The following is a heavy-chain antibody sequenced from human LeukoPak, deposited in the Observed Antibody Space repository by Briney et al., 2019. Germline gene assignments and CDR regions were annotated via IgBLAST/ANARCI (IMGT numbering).Heavy chain of an antibody. V-gene: IGHV4-38-2*02. Sequence: PSETLSLTCIVSGYSISSGYYWGWIRQPPGKGLEWIGSIYHSGSTYYNPSLKGRVTISVDTSKNQFSLKLSSVTAADTAVYYCARRTWIQLWLPPFDYWGQGTLVTVSS. D-gene: IGHD5-18*01. CDR1: GYSISSGYY. CDR2: IYHSGST. J-gene: IGHJ4*02. CDR3: ARRTWIQLWLPPFDY.